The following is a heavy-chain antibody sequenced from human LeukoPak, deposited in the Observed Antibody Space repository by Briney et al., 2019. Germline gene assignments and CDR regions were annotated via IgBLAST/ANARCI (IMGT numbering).Heavy chain of an antibody. V-gene: IGHV1-18*01. J-gene: IGHJ4*02. CDR1: GYIFTSYG. D-gene: IGHD6-13*01. CDR3: VRSGSSSWSSLFDN. CDR2: ISTFNDKT. Sequence: ASVKVSCKASGYIFTSYGITWVRQAPGQGLEWMGRISTFNDKTVLAEKFRGRVTMTTDTTTAYMTLSKLRSDDTAVYYCVRSGSSSWSSLFDNWGQGSLVIVS.